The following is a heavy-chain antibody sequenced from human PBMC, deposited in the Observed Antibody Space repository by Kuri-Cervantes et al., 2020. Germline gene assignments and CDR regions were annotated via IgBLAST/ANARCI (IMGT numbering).Heavy chain of an antibody. CDR2: ISSSGSTI. CDR3: ARERITMVRGVMRYYYGMDV. J-gene: IGHJ6*02. D-gene: IGHD3-10*01. V-gene: IGHV3-48*03. Sequence: GESLKISCAASGFTFSSYEMNWVRQAPGKGLGWVSYISSSGSTIYYADSVKGRFTISRDNAKNSLYLQMNSLRDEDTAVYYCARERITMVRGVMRYYYGMDVWGQGTTVTVSS. CDR1: GFTFSSYE.